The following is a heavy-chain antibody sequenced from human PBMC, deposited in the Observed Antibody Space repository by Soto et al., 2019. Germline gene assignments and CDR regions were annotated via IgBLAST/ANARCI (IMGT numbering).Heavy chain of an antibody. CDR3: ARVSYSGHSFVHSVAGPNWFDP. V-gene: IGHV1-18*01. J-gene: IGHJ5*02. CDR2: ISAYNGNT. CDR1: GDSYISSG. D-gene: IGHD6-19*01. Sequence: GTSVKLSSKASGDSYISSGRSWVRQATGQGLEWMGWISAYNGNTNYVKKFQGRVTMTTDTSTSTASMELRSLRSDDTAVYYCARVSYSGHSFVHSVAGPNWFDPWGQGTLVTVSS.